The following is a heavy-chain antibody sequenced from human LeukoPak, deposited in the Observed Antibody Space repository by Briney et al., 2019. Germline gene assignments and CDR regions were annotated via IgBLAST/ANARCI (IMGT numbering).Heavy chain of an antibody. CDR1: GGSISSYY. V-gene: IGHV4-59*01. Sequence: SETLSLTCTVSGGSISSYYWSWIRQPPGKGLEWIGYVYDSGATNYNPSLKSRLTISVDTSKNQFSLKLRSVTAADTAVYYCARGYTATSRNYYYGMDVWGQGTTVTVSS. J-gene: IGHJ6*02. D-gene: IGHD5-18*01. CDR2: VYDSGAT. CDR3: ARGYTATSRNYYYGMDV.